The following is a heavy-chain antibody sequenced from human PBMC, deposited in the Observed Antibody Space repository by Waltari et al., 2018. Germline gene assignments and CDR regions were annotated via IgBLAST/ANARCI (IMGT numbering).Heavy chain of an antibody. J-gene: IGHJ5*02. CDR1: GGTFSSYA. CDR2: IIPIFGTA. D-gene: IGHD3-22*01. V-gene: IGHV1-69*01. Sequence: QVQLVQSGAEVKKPGSSVKFSCKASGGTFSSYAITWVRQALGQGLEWMGGIIPIFGTANYAQKFQGRVTITADESTSTAYMELSSLRSEDTAVYYCASYYDSSGYYYNWFDPWGQGTLVTVSS. CDR3: ASYYDSSGYYYNWFDP.